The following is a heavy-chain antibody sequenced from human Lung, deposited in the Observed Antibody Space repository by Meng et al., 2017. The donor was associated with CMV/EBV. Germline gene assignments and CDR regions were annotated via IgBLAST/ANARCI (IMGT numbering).Heavy chain of an antibody. CDR3: ARGSVRDGYNRPLGY. D-gene: IGHD5-24*01. V-gene: IGHV1-2*02. J-gene: IGHJ4*02. CDR2: INPNSGGT. Sequence: SVXVIXXASGYTFTGDYMHWVRQAPGQGLEWMGWINPNSGGTNYAQKSQGRVTMIRDTSISTAYMELSRLRSEETAVYYCARGSVRDGYNRPLGYWGQGXLVTVSS. CDR1: GYTFTGDY.